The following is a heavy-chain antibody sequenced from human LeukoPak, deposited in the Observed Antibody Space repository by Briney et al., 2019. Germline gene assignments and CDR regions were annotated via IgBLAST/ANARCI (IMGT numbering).Heavy chain of an antibody. CDR1: GGSISSGSYY. D-gene: IGHD6-13*01. V-gene: IGHV4-61*02. CDR2: IYTSGST. Sequence: SETLSLTCTVSGGSISSGSYYWSWIRQPTGKGLEWIGRIYTSGSTNYNPSLKSRVTISVGTSKNQFSLTLNSVTAADTAVYYCAKSFYSSRWSFDSWGQGTLVTVSS. J-gene: IGHJ4*02. CDR3: AKSFYSSRWSFDS.